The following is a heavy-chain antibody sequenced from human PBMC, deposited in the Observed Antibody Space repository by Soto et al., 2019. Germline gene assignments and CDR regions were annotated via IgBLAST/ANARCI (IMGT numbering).Heavy chain of an antibody. J-gene: IGHJ5*01. D-gene: IGHD2-2*01. CDR3: VRDGHCITTSCYGNCFDS. V-gene: IGHV3-74*01. CDR2: INNDGVHT. Sequence: EVQLVESGGGLVQPGGSLRLSCAASGFTFSSYWMHWVRQVPGKGLVWVSRINNDGVHTSYADSVKGRFTISRDNARNTLYLEMHSLTVEDTAVYYCVRDGHCITTSCYGNCFDSWGQGTLVTVSS. CDR1: GFTFSSYW.